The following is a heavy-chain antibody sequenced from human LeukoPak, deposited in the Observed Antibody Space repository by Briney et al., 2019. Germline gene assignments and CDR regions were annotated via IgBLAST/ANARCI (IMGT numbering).Heavy chain of an antibody. D-gene: IGHD3-9*01. CDR3: ARGSDILTGYLFRFDY. Sequence: GGSLRLSCAASGFTFSSYGMHWVRQAPGKGLEWVAVIWYDGSNKYYADSVKGRFTISRDNSKNTLYLQMNSLRAEDTAVYYCARGSDILTGYLFRFDYWGQGTLVTVSS. CDR1: GFTFSSYG. CDR2: IWYDGSNK. J-gene: IGHJ4*02. V-gene: IGHV3-33*01.